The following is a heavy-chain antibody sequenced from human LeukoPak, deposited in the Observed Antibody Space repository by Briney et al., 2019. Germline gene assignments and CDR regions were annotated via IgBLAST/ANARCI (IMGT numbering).Heavy chain of an antibody. CDR1: GFTFRTYG. J-gene: IGHJ4*02. D-gene: IGHD3-16*01. Sequence: GGSLRLSCAASGFTFRTYGMNWVRQAPGKGLEWISYINSNSDTVHYSNSVGGRFTISRDNAKNSLYLQMNSLRAEDTAMYYYARGENTYIDYWGQGTLVTVSS. CDR3: ARGENTYIDY. CDR2: INSNSDTV. V-gene: IGHV3-48*04.